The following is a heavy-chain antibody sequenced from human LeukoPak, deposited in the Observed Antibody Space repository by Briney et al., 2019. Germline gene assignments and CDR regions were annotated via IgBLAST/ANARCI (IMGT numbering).Heavy chain of an antibody. J-gene: IGHJ6*02. CDR1: GYSFTNYW. CDR3: ARSPGSGYCSSTTCYIYGMDV. V-gene: IGHV5-51*01. Sequence: GDSLKISCKGAGYSFTNYWIGWVRQMPGKGLEWMGIIYPGDSDTRYSPSFQGQVTISADKSFNVAYLQWSSLKASDTAMYYCARSPGSGYCSSTTCYIYGMDVWGQGTTVTVSS. D-gene: IGHD2-2*02. CDR2: IYPGDSDT.